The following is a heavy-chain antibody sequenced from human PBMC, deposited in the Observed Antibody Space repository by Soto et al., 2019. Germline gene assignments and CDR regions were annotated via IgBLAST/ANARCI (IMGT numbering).Heavy chain of an antibody. Sequence: PGGSLRLSCSAPGFTFCSHALSWGPPAPGEGLEWVSAISGSGGSTYYADSVKGRFTISRDNSKNTLYLQMNSLRAEDTAVYYCAKASIAARPRIYYFDYWGQGTLVTVSS. CDR3: AKASIAARPRIYYFDY. V-gene: IGHV3-23*01. CDR2: ISGSGGST. J-gene: IGHJ4*02. CDR1: GFTFCSHA. D-gene: IGHD6-6*01.